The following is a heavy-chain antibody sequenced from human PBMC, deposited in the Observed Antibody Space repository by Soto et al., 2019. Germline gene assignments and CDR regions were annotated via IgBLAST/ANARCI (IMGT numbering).Heavy chain of an antibody. CDR2: IYYSGST. J-gene: IGHJ6*02. CDR3: ARHAESSSWYNYYYYYGMDV. D-gene: IGHD6-13*01. CDR1: GGSISSSSYY. Sequence: PSETLSLTCTVSGGSISSSSYYWGWIRQPPGKGLEWIGSIYYSGSTYYNPSLKSRVTISVDTSKNQFSLKLSSVTAADTAVYYCARHAESSSWYNYYYYYGMDVWGQGTTVTVSS. V-gene: IGHV4-39*01.